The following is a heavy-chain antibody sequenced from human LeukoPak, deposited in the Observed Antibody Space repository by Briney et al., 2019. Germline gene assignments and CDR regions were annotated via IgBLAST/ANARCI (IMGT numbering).Heavy chain of an antibody. D-gene: IGHD2-2*01. CDR2: IYPGDSDT. V-gene: IGHV5-51*01. Sequence: GESLKISCKGSGYIFTSYWIGWVRQMPGKGLEWMGIIYPGDSDTRYSPSFQGQVTISADKSISTAYLQWSSLKASDTAMYYCARLDLEDIVVVPAANAGWCDYWGQGTLVTVSS. CDR1: GYIFTSYW. J-gene: IGHJ4*02. CDR3: ARLDLEDIVVVPAANAGWCDY.